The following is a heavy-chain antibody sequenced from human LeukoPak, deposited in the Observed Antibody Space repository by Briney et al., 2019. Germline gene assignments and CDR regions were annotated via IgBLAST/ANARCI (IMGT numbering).Heavy chain of an antibody. CDR2: IIPIFGTA. V-gene: IGHV1-69*01. J-gene: IGHJ4*02. CDR1: GGTFSSYA. D-gene: IGHD3-22*01. CDR3: ARGLWAYDSSGYYDHPLYYFDY. Sequence: VASVKVSCKASGGTFSSYAISWVRQAPGQGLEWMGGIIPIFGTANYAQKFQGRVTITADESTSTAYMELSSLRSEDTAVYYCARGLWAYDSSGYYDHPLYYFDYRGQGTLVTVSS.